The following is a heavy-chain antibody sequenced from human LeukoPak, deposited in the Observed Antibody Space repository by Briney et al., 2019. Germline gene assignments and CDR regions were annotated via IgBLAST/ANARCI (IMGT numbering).Heavy chain of an antibody. J-gene: IGHJ4*02. Sequence: PVGSLRLSCVVSGFTFSSYAMSWVRQAPGKGLEWVSAISGSGGKTNYADSVKGRFTISRDNSKNTLYLQMNSLRAEDTAVYYCAKDLNDNSFDYWGQGALITVSS. CDR3: AKDLNDNSFDY. D-gene: IGHD3-22*01. CDR2: ISGSGGKT. CDR1: GFTFSSYA. V-gene: IGHV3-23*01.